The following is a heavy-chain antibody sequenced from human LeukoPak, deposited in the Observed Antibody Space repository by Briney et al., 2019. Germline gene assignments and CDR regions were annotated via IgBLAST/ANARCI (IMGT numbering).Heavy chain of an antibody. D-gene: IGHD5-24*01. Sequence: GGSLRLSCSASGFTFSDYAMYWVRQAPGKGLEYVSEISSNGGSTYYADSVKGRFTISRDNSKNTLYLQMSSLRAEDTAVYYCVKDSEMATINAFDIWGQGTMVTVSS. CDR2: ISSNGGST. CDR1: GFTFSDYA. CDR3: VKDSEMATINAFDI. V-gene: IGHV3-64D*06. J-gene: IGHJ3*02.